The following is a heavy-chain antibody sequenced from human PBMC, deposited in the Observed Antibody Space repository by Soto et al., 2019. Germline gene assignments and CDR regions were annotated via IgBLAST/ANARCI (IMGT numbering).Heavy chain of an antibody. V-gene: IGHV3-7*03. CDR3: VKDDADYSFDY. CDR1: GFTFSNYW. CDR2: INQGGSEK. Sequence: EVQLVESGGGLVQPGGSLRLSCAASGFTFSNYWMSWVRQAPGKGLEWVAKINQGGSEKWSADSVKGRFTISRDNAKNSLYLQLNSLGAEDTAGYYCVKDDADYSFDYWGQGTLVTVSS. J-gene: IGHJ4*02. D-gene: IGHD4-17*01.